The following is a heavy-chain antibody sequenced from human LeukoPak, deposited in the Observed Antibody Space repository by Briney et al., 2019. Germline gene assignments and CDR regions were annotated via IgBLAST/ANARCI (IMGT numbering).Heavy chain of an antibody. D-gene: IGHD3-22*01. Sequence: PGGSLRLSCAASGFTFSSYAMSWVRQAPGKGLEWVSAISGSGGSTYYADSVKGRFTISRDNSKNTLYLQMNSLRAGDTAVYYCAKDAGGYYDSSGYFLGAFDIWGQGTMVTVSS. CDR3: AKDAGGYYDSSGYFLGAFDI. CDR2: ISGSGGST. V-gene: IGHV3-23*01. J-gene: IGHJ3*02. CDR1: GFTFSSYA.